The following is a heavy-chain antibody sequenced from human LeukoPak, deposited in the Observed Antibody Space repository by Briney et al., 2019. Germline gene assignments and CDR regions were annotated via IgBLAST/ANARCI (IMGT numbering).Heavy chain of an antibody. CDR2: IYPGDSDT. CDR3: ARHLYSYGTLDY. CDR1: GYSFTSYW. D-gene: IGHD5-18*01. V-gene: IGHV5-51*01. J-gene: IGHJ4*02. Sequence: GESLQISCQGSGYSFTSYWIGWVRQMPGKGLEWMGTIYPGDSDTRYSPSFQGQVTISADKSISTAYLQWSSLKASDTAMYYCARHLYSYGTLDYWGQGTLVTVSS.